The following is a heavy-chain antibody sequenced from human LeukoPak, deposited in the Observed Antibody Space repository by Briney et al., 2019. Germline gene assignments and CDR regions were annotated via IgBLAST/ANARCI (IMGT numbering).Heavy chain of an antibody. CDR2: IYYSGST. Sequence: SETLSLTCTVSGGSISSSSYYWGWIRQPPGKGLEWIGSIYYSGSTYYNPSLKSRVTISVDTSKNQFSLKLSSVTAADTAVYYCARPISSSWYEDAFDIWGQGTMVTVSS. V-gene: IGHV4-39*07. CDR3: ARPISSSWYEDAFDI. J-gene: IGHJ3*02. CDR1: GGSISSSSYY. D-gene: IGHD6-13*01.